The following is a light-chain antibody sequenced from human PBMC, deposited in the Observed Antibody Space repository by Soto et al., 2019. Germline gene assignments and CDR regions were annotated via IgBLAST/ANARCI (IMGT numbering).Light chain of an antibody. V-gene: IGKV1-5*01. Sequence: DIQMTQSPSTLSASVGDRVTITCRASQSISSWLAWYQQKPGEAPKLLIYDASSLESGVPSRFSGSGSGTEFTLTISSLQPDDFATYYCQQYNIYSWTFGQGTKEEIK. CDR3: QQYNIYSWT. J-gene: IGKJ1*01. CDR2: DAS. CDR1: QSISSW.